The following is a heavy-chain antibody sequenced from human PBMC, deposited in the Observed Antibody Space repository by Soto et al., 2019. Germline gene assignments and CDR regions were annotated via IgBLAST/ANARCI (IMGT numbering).Heavy chain of an antibody. Sequence: SATLSLTCTLHRFSIISIISYWAFVCPPPGKGMEWIGSIFYPGITHYNPSLKSRVTIFVDTSKSQFSLKLTSVTATDTAVYYCARQGFGALHGLVDVWGQGTTVS. CDR2: IFYPGIT. D-gene: IGHD3-10*01. J-gene: IGHJ6*02. V-gene: IGHV4-39*01. CDR1: RFSIISIISY. CDR3: ARQGFGALHGLVDV.